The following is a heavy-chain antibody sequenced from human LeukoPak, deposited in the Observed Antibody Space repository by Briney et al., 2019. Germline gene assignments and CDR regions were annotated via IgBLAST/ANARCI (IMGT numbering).Heavy chain of an antibody. CDR1: GFTFNDYA. D-gene: IGHD1-7*01. J-gene: IGHJ4*02. Sequence: PGGSLRLSCAVSGFTFNDYAMHWVRQAPGKGLEWVSSISWNSNSIGYVDSVKGRFIISRDNAKNSLYLQMNSLRAGDTALYYCAKDRGTFRWGSSAFDYWGQGTLVTVSS. CDR3: AKDRGTFRWGSSAFDY. V-gene: IGHV3-9*01. CDR2: ISWNSNSI.